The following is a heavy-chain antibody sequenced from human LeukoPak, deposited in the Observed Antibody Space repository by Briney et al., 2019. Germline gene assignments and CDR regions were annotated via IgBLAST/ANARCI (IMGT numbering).Heavy chain of an antibody. CDR1: GYNFTGYY. Sequence: ASVKVSCKASGYNFTGYYMHWVRQAPGQGLEWMGWINPNSGGTNYAQKFQGRVTMTRDTSISTAYMELSRLRSDDTAVYYCAREGQQLVHGGIDYWGQGTLVTVSS. D-gene: IGHD6-13*01. J-gene: IGHJ4*02. CDR2: INPNSGGT. CDR3: AREGQQLVHGGIDY. V-gene: IGHV1-2*02.